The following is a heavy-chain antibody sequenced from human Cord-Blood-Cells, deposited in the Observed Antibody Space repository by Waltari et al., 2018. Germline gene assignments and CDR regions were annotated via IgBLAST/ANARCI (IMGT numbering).Heavy chain of an antibody. CDR2: IIPIFGTA. CDR1: GGTFSSYS. Sequence: QVQLVQSGAEVKKSGCSVKVYCKAPGGTFSSYSLSWVQQAPGQGLEWMGGIIPIFGTANYAQKFQGRVTITADESTSTAYMELSSLRSEDTAVYYCARGCYYYDSIGYAFDIWGQGTMVIVSS. D-gene: IGHD3-22*01. V-gene: IGHV1-69*01. CDR3: ARGCYYYDSIGYAFDI. J-gene: IGHJ3*02.